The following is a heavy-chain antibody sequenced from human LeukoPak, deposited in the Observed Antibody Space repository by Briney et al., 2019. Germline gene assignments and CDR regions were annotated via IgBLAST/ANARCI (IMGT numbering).Heavy chain of an antibody. J-gene: IGHJ3*02. D-gene: IGHD3-22*01. CDR1: VYSLSRGYY. CDR3: ARSYYNGGSGPHDAFDI. CDR2: IYHSGST. Sequence: SETLSLTCAVSVYSLSRGYYWGWIGPPPGKGLDGIGRIYHSGSTYYNPSLKSRVTISLDTSKNQFSLKLTSVTAEDTAVYYCARSYYNGGSGPHDAFDIWGQGTMVTVSS. V-gene: IGHV4-38-2*01.